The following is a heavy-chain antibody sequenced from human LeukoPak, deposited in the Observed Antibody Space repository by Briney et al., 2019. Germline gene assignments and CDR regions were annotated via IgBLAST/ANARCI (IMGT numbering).Heavy chain of an antibody. V-gene: IGHV1-69*04. CDR3: ARDEPHYYDSSGYYSIGDY. CDR1: GGTFSSYT. D-gene: IGHD3-22*01. CDR2: IIPILGIA. J-gene: IGHJ4*02. Sequence: GASVKVSCKASGGTFSSYTISWVRQAPGHGLEWMGRIIPILGIANYAQRFQGRVTITADKSTSTAYMELSSLRSEDTAVYYCARDEPHYYDSSGYYSIGDYWGQGTLVTVSS.